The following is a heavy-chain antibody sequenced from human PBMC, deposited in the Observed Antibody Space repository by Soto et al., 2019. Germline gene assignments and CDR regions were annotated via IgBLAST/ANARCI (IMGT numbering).Heavy chain of an antibody. CDR1: GFTFSSHP. V-gene: IGHV3-21*01. Sequence: PGGSLRLSCAASGFTFSSHPMNWVRQAPGKGLEWVSSISSSSSDLYYADSVKGRFTISRDNAKNSLYLQMNSLRAEDTAVYYCARERSGGATLYFDYWGQGTLVTVSS. D-gene: IGHD3-16*01. CDR3: ARERSGGATLYFDY. CDR2: ISSSSSDL. J-gene: IGHJ4*02.